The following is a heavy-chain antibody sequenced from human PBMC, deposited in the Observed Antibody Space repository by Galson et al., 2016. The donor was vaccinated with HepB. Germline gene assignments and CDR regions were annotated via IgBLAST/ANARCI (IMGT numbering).Heavy chain of an antibody. CDR3: ATTVVAKYSYNFGMDV. CDR2: IIPVLKRV. Sequence: SVKVSCKASGDTLNNLGFSWVRLTPGQRLEWVGGIIPVLKRVQYAQQFQGRVTISADSSTDTVNLEIHSLTSDDAAVFYCATTVVAKYSYNFGMDVWGPGTTVTVSS. V-gene: IGHV1-69*13. CDR1: GDTLNNLG. D-gene: IGHD5-24*01. J-gene: IGHJ6*02.